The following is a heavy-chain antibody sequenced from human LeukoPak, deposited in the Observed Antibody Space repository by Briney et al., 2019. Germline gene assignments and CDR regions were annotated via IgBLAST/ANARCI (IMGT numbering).Heavy chain of an antibody. CDR2: VNPKSGGA. J-gene: IGHJ1*01. CDR1: GYTFTSYF. V-gene: IGHV1-2*02. Sequence: ASVKVSCKSSGYTFTSYFMHWVRQARGHGLEWMGWVNPKSGGARYAQKFQGRVTMTRDTSVNTAYMEMTRLRSDDTAIYYCVVRREQRLPNSEHWGQGTLVSVSS. D-gene: IGHD6-19*01. CDR3: VVRREQRLPNSEH.